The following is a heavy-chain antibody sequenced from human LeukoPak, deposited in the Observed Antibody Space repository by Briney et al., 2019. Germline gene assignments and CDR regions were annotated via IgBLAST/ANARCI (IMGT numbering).Heavy chain of an antibody. D-gene: IGHD2-2*01. CDR2: INHSGST. V-gene: IGHV4-34*01. Sequence: SETLSLTCGVYGGFLSGYYWSWTRQPPGKGLEWIGDINHSGSTNYNPSLKSRVTISVDTSKNQFSLKLSSVTAADTAVYYCARAIVVPAAPPYYFDYWGQGTLVTVSS. CDR1: GGFLSGYY. J-gene: IGHJ4*02. CDR3: ARAIVVPAAPPYYFDY.